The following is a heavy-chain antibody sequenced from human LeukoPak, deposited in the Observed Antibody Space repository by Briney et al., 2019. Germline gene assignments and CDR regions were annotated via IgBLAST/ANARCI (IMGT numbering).Heavy chain of an antibody. D-gene: IGHD3-10*01. CDR1: GFTLSSDW. Sequence: PGGSLRLSCVASGFTLSSDWMTWLRQAPGKGLEWVANIKRDESRKEYVDAVRGRFTISRDNAKNSVYLQMDSLRVEDTAVYFCARDQSPGEFGQYYDAFDIWGQGTLVTVS. CDR2: IKRDESRK. J-gene: IGHJ3*02. CDR3: ARDQSPGEFGQYYDAFDI. V-gene: IGHV3-7*01.